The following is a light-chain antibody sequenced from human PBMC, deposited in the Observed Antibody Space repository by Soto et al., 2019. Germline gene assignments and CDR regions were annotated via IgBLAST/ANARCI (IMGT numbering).Light chain of an antibody. V-gene: IGKV3-11*01. CDR1: QSVSNTY. Sequence: DIVMTQSPDSLAMSPGETANLSCRGSQSVSNTYLAWYQQKPGQAPRILIYDASNRATGIQARFSGSGSGTDFTLTIRSLEPEDFAVYYCQQRSNRITFGQGTRLEIK. CDR2: DAS. J-gene: IGKJ5*01. CDR3: QQRSNRIT.